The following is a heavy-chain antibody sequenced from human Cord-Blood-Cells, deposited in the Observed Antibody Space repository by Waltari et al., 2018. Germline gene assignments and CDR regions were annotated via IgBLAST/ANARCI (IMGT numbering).Heavy chain of an antibody. CDR3: ARATDDYGDYSPIAIAEYVQH. D-gene: IGHD4-17*01. Sequence: QVQLQESGPGLVKPSGTLSLTCAVSGGPISSSDWWSWVRQPQGTGLEWIGEIYHSGSTNYSPSLKGRGTISVDKSKNQFSLKRSSVTAADTAVYCCARATDDYGDYSPIAIAEYVQHWGQGTRVTVSS. CDR1: GGPISSSDW. J-gene: IGHJ1*01. CDR2: IYHSGST. V-gene: IGHV4-4*01.